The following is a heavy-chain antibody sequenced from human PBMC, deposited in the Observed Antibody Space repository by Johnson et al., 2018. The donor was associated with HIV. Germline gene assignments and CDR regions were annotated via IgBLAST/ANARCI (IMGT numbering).Heavy chain of an antibody. D-gene: IGHD3-22*01. Sequence: EVQLVESGGGLVQPGGSLRLSCTASGFPVTSNFMTWVRQPPGKGLDWVSAVYSTFGTYYADSVRGRFTISTDNSKNTLYLQMNSLRPEDQAVYYCARERAIVVAYDAFDIWGQGTMVTVSS. CDR3: ARERAIVVAYDAFDI. CDR2: VYSTFGT. J-gene: IGHJ3*02. CDR1: GFPVTSNF. V-gene: IGHV3-66*02.